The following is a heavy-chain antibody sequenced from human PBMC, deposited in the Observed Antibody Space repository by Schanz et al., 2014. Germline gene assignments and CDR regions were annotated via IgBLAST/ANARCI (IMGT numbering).Heavy chain of an antibody. CDR1: GFTFSSYA. CDR2: TSSDGSLK. D-gene: IGHD5-12*01. J-gene: IGHJ3*02. CDR3: ARGGRGGYPGRAFDI. V-gene: IGHV3-30*04. Sequence: QVQLVESGGGVVQPGRSLRLSCAASGFTFSSYAVHWVRQAPDKGLVWDAVTSSDGSLKYYADSVKGRFTISRDNSRATVYLQINGPRGDDTVVYSCARGGRGGYPGRAFDIGGQGKMVSASS.